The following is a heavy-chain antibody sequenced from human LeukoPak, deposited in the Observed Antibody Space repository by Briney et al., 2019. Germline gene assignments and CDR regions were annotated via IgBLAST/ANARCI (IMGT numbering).Heavy chain of an antibody. J-gene: IGHJ6*04. D-gene: IGHD3-10*02. CDR2: ISSSGSTI. CDR3: AELGITMIGGV. V-gene: IGHV3-48*03. CDR1: GFTSSSYE. Sequence: GGSLRLSCAASGFTSSSYEMNWVRQAPGKGLEWVSYISSSGSTIYYADSVRGRFTISRDNAKNSLYLQMNSLRAEDTAVYYCAELGITMIGGVWGKGTTVTISS.